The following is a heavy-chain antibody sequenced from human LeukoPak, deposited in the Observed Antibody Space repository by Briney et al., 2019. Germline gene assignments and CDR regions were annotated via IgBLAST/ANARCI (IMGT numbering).Heavy chain of an antibody. J-gene: IGHJ4*02. V-gene: IGHV1-58*02. CDR2: IVVGSGNT. D-gene: IGHD2-15*01. Sequence: ASVKVSCKACGFTFTSSAMQWVRQARGQRLEWIGWIVVGSGNTNYAQKFQERVTITRDMSTSTAYMELSSLRSEDTAVYYCAEYCSGGSCYSWGQGILVTVSS. CDR1: GFTFTSSA. CDR3: AEYCSGGSCYS.